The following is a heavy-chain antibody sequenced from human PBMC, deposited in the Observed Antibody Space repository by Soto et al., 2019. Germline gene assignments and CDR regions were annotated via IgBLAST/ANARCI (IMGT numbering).Heavy chain of an antibody. Sequence: VHLLESGGGLVQPGGSLKLSCATSGVGFSNYGMSWVRQAPGKGLEWVSGIIASGDSTYYADPVKGRFTISGDNSKRPLYLQMNGLSAEDTAIYYCATDPRGPDYWGQGTQVTAS. CDR3: ATDPRGPDY. J-gene: IGHJ4*02. CDR1: GVGFSNYG. V-gene: IGHV3-23*01. CDR2: IIASGDST.